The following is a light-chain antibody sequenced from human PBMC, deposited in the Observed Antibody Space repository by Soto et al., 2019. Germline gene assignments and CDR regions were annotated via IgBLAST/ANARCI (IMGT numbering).Light chain of an antibody. CDR1: QSVSSSY. CDR3: QQYGSSFMYT. J-gene: IGKJ2*01. V-gene: IGKV3-20*01. Sequence: EIVLTQSPGTLSLSPGERATLSCRASQSVSSSYLAWYQQKTGQAPRLLIYWASIRATGIPDRFSGSGSVTDFTLTISRLEPEDLAVYYCQQYGSSFMYTFGQGTKLEIK. CDR2: WAS.